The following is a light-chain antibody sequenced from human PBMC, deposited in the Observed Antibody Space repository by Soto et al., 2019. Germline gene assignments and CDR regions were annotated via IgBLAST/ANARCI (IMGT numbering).Light chain of an antibody. Sequence: QSVVTQPPSVSGAPGQRVTISCTGSSSNIGAGYGVYWYQQLPGTARKLLIYDNNNRPSGVPDRFSGSRSGTSASLAITGLQAEDEADYYCQSYDGSLGGSVVFGGGTNLTVL. CDR2: DNN. CDR1: SSNIGAGYG. CDR3: QSYDGSLGGSVV. J-gene: IGLJ2*01. V-gene: IGLV1-40*01.